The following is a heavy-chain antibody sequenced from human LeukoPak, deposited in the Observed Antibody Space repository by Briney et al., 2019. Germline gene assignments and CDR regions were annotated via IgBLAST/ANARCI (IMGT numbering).Heavy chain of an antibody. V-gene: IGHV3-23*01. Sequence: LTGGSLRLSCAASGFTFSNYGMSWVRQAPGKGLEWVSPISGSGGSTYYADSVKGRFTISRDNSKNTLYLQMNSLRAEDTAVYYCAKDFASHCSGGSCRAFDYWGQGTLVTVSS. D-gene: IGHD2-15*01. J-gene: IGHJ4*02. CDR2: ISGSGGST. CDR3: AKDFASHCSGGSCRAFDY. CDR1: GFTFSNYG.